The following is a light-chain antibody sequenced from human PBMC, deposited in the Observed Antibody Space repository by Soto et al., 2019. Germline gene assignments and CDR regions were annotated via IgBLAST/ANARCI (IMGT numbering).Light chain of an antibody. CDR2: GAS. CDR3: QQYNNWPPWT. CDR1: QSVSSN. V-gene: IGKV3-15*01. Sequence: EIVMTQSPATLSVSAGERATLSCRASQSVSSNLAWYQQKPGQAPRLLIYGASIRATGIPDRFSGSGSGTEFTLTISSLQSEDFAVYYCQQYNNWPPWTFGQGTKVEIK. J-gene: IGKJ1*01.